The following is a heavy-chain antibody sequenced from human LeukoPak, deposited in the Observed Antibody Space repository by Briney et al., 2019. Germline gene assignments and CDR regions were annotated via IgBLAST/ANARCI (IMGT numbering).Heavy chain of an antibody. J-gene: IGHJ4*02. CDR1: GGTFSSYA. CDR3: AREPLTMIKIRPFDY. CDR2: IIPIFGTA. Sequence: SVKVPCKASGGTFSSYAISWVRQAPGQGLEWMGRIIPIFGTANYAQKFQGRVTITTDESTSTAYMELSSPRSEDTAVYYCAREPLTMIKIRPFDYWGQGTLVTVSS. V-gene: IGHV1-69*05. D-gene: IGHD3-22*01.